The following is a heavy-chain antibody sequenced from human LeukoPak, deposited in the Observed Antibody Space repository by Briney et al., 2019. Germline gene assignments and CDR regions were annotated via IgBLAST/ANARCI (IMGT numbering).Heavy chain of an antibody. J-gene: IGHJ4*02. CDR1: GDSISRDY. Sequence: SETLSLTCSVSGDSISRDYWNWIRQPPGKGLEWIGYIYYSASTNYNPSLKSRVTISVDTSKNQVSLKLYSVTAADTAVYYCARDLWAAGGTNYWGQGILVTVSS. CDR2: IYYSAST. D-gene: IGHD6-13*01. V-gene: IGHV4-59*01. CDR3: ARDLWAAGGTNY.